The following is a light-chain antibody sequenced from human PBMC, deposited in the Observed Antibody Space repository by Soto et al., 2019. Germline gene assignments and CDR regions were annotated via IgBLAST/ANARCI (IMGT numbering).Light chain of an antibody. V-gene: IGKV1-5*03. J-gene: IGKJ4*01. Sequence: DIQMTQSPSTLSAAVGDTVTITCRASQSISTWLAWYQQKPGKAPKLLIYQASSLETGVPSRFSGSGSGTEFTLTISSLQPDDFATYYCQHYNRFTYPLTFGGGTEVEIK. CDR1: QSISTW. CDR2: QAS. CDR3: QHYNRFTYPLT.